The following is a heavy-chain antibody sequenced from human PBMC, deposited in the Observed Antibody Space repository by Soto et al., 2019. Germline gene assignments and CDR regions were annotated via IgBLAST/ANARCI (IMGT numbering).Heavy chain of an antibody. CDR3: MRWAVRPSGGLIGPFDY. J-gene: IGHJ4*02. D-gene: IGHD3-16*02. CDR2: INGGTGNT. CDR1: GYTFTGYA. V-gene: IGHV1-3*05. Sequence: QVQLVQSGAEEKKPGASVKVSCEASGYTFTGYALHWVREAAGQRLEWMGWINGGTGNTKYSQKFPGRATITGGTCTSTSYMALTRLRPADTAVYYCMRWAVRPSGGLIGPFDYWGQGPLVTVSS.